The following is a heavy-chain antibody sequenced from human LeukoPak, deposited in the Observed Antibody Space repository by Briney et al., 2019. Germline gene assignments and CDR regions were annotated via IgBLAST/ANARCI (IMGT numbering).Heavy chain of an antibody. V-gene: IGHV4-39*01. D-gene: IGHD6-13*01. CDR2: IYYSGST. Sequence: SETLSLTCSVSGDSISSSNYYWGWIRQPPGKGLEWIGSIYYSGSTYYNSSLKSRVTISVDTSKNQFSLRLSSVTAADTAVYYCARHSARTAGTAGTGWVDPWCQGNLVTVSS. CDR1: GDSISSSNYY. J-gene: IGHJ5*02. CDR3: ARHSARTAGTAGTGWVDP.